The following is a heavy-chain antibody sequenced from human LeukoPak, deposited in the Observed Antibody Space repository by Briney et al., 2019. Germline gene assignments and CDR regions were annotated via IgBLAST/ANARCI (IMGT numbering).Heavy chain of an antibody. Sequence: WASVKVSCKASGYTFSSYGISWVRQAPGQGLEWMGWINGNNGNTNYAQKVQDRVTMTTDTSTSTAYMELRSLRSDDTAVYYCAREGGPTGGAQDYWGQGTLVTVSS. V-gene: IGHV1-18*01. J-gene: IGHJ4*02. CDR2: INGNNGNT. CDR1: GYTFSSYG. D-gene: IGHD1-1*01. CDR3: AREGGPTGGAQDY.